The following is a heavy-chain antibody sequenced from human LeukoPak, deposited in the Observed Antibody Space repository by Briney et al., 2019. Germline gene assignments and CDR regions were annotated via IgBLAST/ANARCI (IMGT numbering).Heavy chain of an antibody. CDR2: IYTSGST. J-gene: IGHJ2*01. D-gene: IGHD3-22*01. CDR3: ARDLGYRRPRVYYYDSSGSGYFDL. CDR1: GGSISSYY. Sequence: SETLSLTCTVSGGSISSYYWSWIRQPPGKGLEWIGRIYTSGSTNYNPSLKSRVTMSVDTSKNQFSLKLSSVTAADTAVYYCARDLGYRRPRVYYYDSSGSGYFDLWGRGALVTVSS. V-gene: IGHV4-4*07.